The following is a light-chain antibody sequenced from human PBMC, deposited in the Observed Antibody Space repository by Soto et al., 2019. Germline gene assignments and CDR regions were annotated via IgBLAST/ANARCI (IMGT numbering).Light chain of an antibody. Sequence: EIVLTQSPGTLSLSPGERATLSCRASQSVSGNYLAWYQQKPGQAPRLLFYGASGRATDIPDSFSARGSGTDIPLTISRLEHEDVAVYYCQQNGSSFTFGQGTKLEIK. J-gene: IGKJ2*01. CDR3: QQNGSSFT. CDR1: QSVSGNY. CDR2: GAS. V-gene: IGKV3-20*01.